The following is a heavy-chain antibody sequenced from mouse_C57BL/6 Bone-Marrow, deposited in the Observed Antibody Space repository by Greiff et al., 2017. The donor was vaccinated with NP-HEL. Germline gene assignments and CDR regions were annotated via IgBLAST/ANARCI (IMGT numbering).Heavy chain of an antibody. CDR1: GYTFTDYY. J-gene: IGHJ1*03. CDR3: ARVDYDYEDWYFDV. D-gene: IGHD2-4*01. V-gene: IGHV1-76*01. Sequence: VQLQQSGAELVRPGASVKLSCKASGYTFTDYYINWVKQRPGQGLEWIARIYPGSGNTYYNEKFKGKATLTAEKSSSTAYMQLSSLTSEDSAVYFCARVDYDYEDWYFDVWGTGTTVTVSS. CDR2: IYPGSGNT.